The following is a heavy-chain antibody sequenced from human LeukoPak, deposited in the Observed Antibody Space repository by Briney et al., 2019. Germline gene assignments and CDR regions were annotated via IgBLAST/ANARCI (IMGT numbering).Heavy chain of an antibody. D-gene: IGHD1-26*01. CDR2: MNPNSGGT. V-gene: IGHV1-2*02. CDR1: GYTFTSYD. J-gene: IGHJ4*02. CDR3: ARERVGATDGVDY. Sequence: GASVKVSCKASGYTFTSYDINWVRQATGQGLEWMGWMNPNSGGTNYAQKFQGRVTVTRDTSISTAYMELSRLRSDDTAVYYCARERVGATDGVDYWGQGTLVTVSS.